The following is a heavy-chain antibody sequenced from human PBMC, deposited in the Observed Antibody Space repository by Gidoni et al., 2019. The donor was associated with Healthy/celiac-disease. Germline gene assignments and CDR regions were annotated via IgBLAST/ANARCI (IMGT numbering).Heavy chain of an antibody. J-gene: IGHJ4*02. CDR2: ISYDGSNK. CDR1: GFNFSSYA. V-gene: IGHV3-30-3*01. D-gene: IGHD5-18*01. Sequence: QVQLVESGGGVVQPGRSLRLSCAASGFNFSSYAMHWVRQAPGKGLEWVAVISYDGSNKYYADSVKGRFTISRDNSKNTLYLQMNSLRAEDTAVYYCASGAYLRGYSYGDYWGQGTLVTVSS. CDR3: ASGAYLRGYSYGDY.